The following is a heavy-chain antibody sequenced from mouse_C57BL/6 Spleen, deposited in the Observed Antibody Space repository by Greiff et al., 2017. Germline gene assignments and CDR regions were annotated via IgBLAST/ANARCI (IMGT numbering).Heavy chain of an antibody. Sequence: EVQLVESGEGLVKPGGSLKLSCAASGFTFSSYAMSWVRQTPEKRLEWVAYISSGGDYIYYADTVKGRFTISRDNARNTLYLQMSSLKSEDTAMYYCTRDAGYYGNYWFAYWGQGTLVTVSA. CDR2: ISSGGDYI. D-gene: IGHD2-1*01. CDR1: GFTFSSYA. CDR3: TRDAGYYGNYWFAY. V-gene: IGHV5-9-1*02. J-gene: IGHJ3*01.